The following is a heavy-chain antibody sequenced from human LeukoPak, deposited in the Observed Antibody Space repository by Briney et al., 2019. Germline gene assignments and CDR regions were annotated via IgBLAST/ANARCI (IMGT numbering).Heavy chain of an antibody. D-gene: IGHD3-10*01. CDR3: AGSQITMVRGVIMGNWFDH. CDR2: INPNSGGT. Sequence: ASVKVSCKASGYTFTGYYMHWVRQAPGQGLEWMGWINPNSGGTNYAQKFQGRVTMTRDTSISTAYMELSRLRSDDTAVYYCAGSQITMVRGVIMGNWFDHWGQGTLVTVSS. CDR1: GYTFTGYY. J-gene: IGHJ5*02. V-gene: IGHV1-2*02.